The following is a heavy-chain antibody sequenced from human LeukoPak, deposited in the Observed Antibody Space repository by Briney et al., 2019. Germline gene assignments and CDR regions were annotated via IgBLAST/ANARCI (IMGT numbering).Heavy chain of an antibody. J-gene: IGHJ4*02. CDR1: GDSVSSNSAA. D-gene: IGHD2-2*01. V-gene: IGHV6-1*01. CDR2: TYYRSKWYN. Sequence: SQTLSLTCAISGDSVSSNSAAWNWISQSPSRGLEWLGRTYYRSKWYNDYAVSVKSRITINPDTSKNQFSLQLNSVTPEDTAVYYCARASNSSYCSSTSCFPSFDYWGQGTLVTVSS. CDR3: ARASNSSYCSSTSCFPSFDY.